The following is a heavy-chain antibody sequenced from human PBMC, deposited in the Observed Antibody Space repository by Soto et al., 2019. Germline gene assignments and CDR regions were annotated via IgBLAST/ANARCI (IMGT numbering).Heavy chain of an antibody. D-gene: IGHD3-16*01. CDR3: ARGGGYYYYYYMDV. J-gene: IGHJ6*03. V-gene: IGHV4-59*08. Sequence: SETLSLTCTVSGGSTSSYYWSWIRQPPGKGLEWIGYIYYSVSTNYNPSLKSRVTISVDTSKNQFSLKLSSVTAADTAVYYCARGGGYYYYYYMDVWGKGTTVTVSS. CDR2: IYYSVST. CDR1: GGSTSSYY.